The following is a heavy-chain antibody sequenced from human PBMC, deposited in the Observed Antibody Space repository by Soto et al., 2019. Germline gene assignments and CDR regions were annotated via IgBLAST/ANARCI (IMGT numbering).Heavy chain of an antibody. J-gene: IGHJ6*02. Sequence: QVQLVQSGAEVKKPGAAVKVSCKASGYTFTSYGVSWVRQAPGRGLEWMGWISGYNGNTNYAQKLQGRVTMTTDTSTSTAYMELRSLRSDDTAVYYCARAGKYYYGSGSPYYYGMDVWGQGITVTVSS. CDR2: ISGYNGNT. V-gene: IGHV1-18*04. CDR3: ARAGKYYYGSGSPYYYGMDV. D-gene: IGHD3-10*01. CDR1: GYTFTSYG.